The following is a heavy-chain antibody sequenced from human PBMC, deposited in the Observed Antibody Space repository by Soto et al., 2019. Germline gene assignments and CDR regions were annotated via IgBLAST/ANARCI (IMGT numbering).Heavy chain of an antibody. J-gene: IGHJ6*02. CDR2: VYARGAT. V-gene: IGHV4-59*10. CDR1: GASITSHY. D-gene: IGHD4-17*01. Sequence: SETLSLTCSVSGASITSHYWNWIRQSAGEGLQWIGRVYARGATNYNPSLKSRVTLSGDTSKNQFSLKLTSVTAADTAVYYCARSSGDDFFYYGLDVWGHGTTVTVSS. CDR3: ARSSGDDFFYYGLDV.